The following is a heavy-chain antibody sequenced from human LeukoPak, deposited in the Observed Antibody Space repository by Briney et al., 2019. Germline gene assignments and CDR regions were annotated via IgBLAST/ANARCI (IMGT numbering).Heavy chain of an antibody. CDR1: GFTFSSYW. J-gene: IGHJ4*02. CDR2: INSDGRGT. D-gene: IGHD3-9*01. Sequence: SGGSLRLSCAASGFTFSSYWIHWVRQVPGKGLMCVSRINSDGRGTNYADSVKGRFTISRDNAKNTVYLQMNSLRVEDTAVYYCARAGRGLRYFDWFTHDYWGQGTLVTVSS. CDR3: ARAGRGLRYFDWFTHDY. V-gene: IGHV3-74*01.